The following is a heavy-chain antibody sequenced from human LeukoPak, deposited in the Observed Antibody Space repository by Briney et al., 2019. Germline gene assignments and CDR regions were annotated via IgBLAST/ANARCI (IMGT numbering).Heavy chain of an antibody. V-gene: IGHV3-23*01. J-gene: IGHJ4*02. Sequence: GGSLRLSCAASGFTFSSYAMSWVRRAPGKGLEWVSAISGSGGSTYYADSVKGRFTISRDNSKNTLYLQMNSLRAEDTAVYYCAKGHRLWFGELLSSYYFDYWGQGTLVTVSS. D-gene: IGHD3-10*01. CDR3: AKGHRLWFGELLSSYYFDY. CDR1: GFTFSSYA. CDR2: ISGSGGST.